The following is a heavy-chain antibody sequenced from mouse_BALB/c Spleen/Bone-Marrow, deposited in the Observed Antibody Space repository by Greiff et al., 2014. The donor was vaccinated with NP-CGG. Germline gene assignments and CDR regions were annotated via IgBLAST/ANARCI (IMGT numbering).Heavy chain of an antibody. J-gene: IGHJ2*01. D-gene: IGHD4-1*01. CDR1: GFTFSDYG. CDR2: ISNLAYSI. V-gene: IGHV5-15*02. Sequence: EVQLVESGGGLVQTGGSRKLSCAASGFTFSDYGMAWVRQAPGKGPERVAFISNLAYSISYADTVTGRFTISRENVKNTLYLEMSSLRSEDTAMYYCARGLDGTGVFDYWGQGTTLTVSS. CDR3: ARGLDGTGVFDY.